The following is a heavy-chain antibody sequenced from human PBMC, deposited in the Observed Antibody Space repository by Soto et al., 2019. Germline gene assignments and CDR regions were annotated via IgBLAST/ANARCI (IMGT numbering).Heavy chain of an antibody. V-gene: IGHV3-30-3*01. Sequence: GGSLRLSCAASGFTFSSYAMHWVRQAPGKGLEWVAVISYDGSNKYYADSVKGRFTISRDNSKNTLYLQMNSLRAKDTAVYYCASARGNAFDIWGQGTMVTVSS. CDR2: ISYDGSNK. CDR1: GFTFSSYA. J-gene: IGHJ3*02. CDR3: ASARGNAFDI.